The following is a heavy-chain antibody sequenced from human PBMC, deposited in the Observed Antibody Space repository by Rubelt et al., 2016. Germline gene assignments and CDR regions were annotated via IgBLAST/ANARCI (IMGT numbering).Heavy chain of an antibody. CDR2: IRNKANSYTT. CDR3: ARSWLYCSGGSCWDY. J-gene: IGHJ4*02. Sequence: KGLEWVGRIRNKANSYTTEYAASVKGRFNILRDDSQNSLFLQMNSLRIEDTAVYYCARSWLYCSGGSCWDYLGQGTLVTVSS. D-gene: IGHD2-15*01. V-gene: IGHV3-72*01.